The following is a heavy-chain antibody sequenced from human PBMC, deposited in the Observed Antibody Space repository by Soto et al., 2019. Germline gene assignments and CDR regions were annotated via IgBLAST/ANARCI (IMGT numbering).Heavy chain of an antibody. D-gene: IGHD2-2*01. V-gene: IGHV3-21*01. J-gene: IGHJ6*02. Sequence: GGSLRLSCAASGFTFTSYSMNWVRQAPGKGLEWVSSISTSSRYIYYVDSVKGRFTISRDNAKNSLYLQMNSLRAEDTAVYYCARANDIVPVPAGLGMDVWGQGTTVTVSS. CDR2: ISTSSRYI. CDR1: GFTFTSYS. CDR3: ARANDIVPVPAGLGMDV.